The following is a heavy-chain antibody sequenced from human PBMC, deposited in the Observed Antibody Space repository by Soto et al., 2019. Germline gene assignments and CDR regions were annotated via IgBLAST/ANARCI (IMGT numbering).Heavy chain of an antibody. J-gene: IGHJ6*03. D-gene: IGHD5-12*01. CDR3: AGNSGPQYYYYYMDV. Sequence: QVQLVQSGAEVKKPGASVKVSCKASGYTFTSYYMHWVRQAPGQGLEWMGIINPSGGSTSYAQKVRGRVTMTRDTSTSTVYMELSSLRSEDTAVYYCAGNSGPQYYYYYMDVWGKGTTVTVSS. V-gene: IGHV1-46*03. CDR2: INPSGGST. CDR1: GYTFTSYY.